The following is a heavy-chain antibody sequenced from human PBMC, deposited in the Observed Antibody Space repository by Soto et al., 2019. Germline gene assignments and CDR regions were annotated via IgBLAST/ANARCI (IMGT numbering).Heavy chain of an antibody. CDR2: LSGSGGST. Sequence: GGTLRLSCEASGFTVSTFAMSWVRQAPGKGLEWVSALSGSGGSTYYAYSVKGRFIISRDNSKNTLFLQMSSLRAEDTAVYYCAKGARGFFAYYCGMDVWGQGTTVTVSS. CDR1: GFTVSTFA. J-gene: IGHJ6*02. D-gene: IGHD3-3*01. CDR3: AKGARGFFAYYCGMDV. V-gene: IGHV3-23*01.